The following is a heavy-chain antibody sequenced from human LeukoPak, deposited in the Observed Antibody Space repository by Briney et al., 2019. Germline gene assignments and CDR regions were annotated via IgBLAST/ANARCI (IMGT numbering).Heavy chain of an antibody. D-gene: IGHD2-15*01. V-gene: IGHV5-51*01. CDR3: ARPYCSGGSCYSGYDY. CDR2: IYPGDSDP. Sequence: ESLKISCKGSGYSFTSYWIGWVRQMPGKGLEWMGIIYPGDSDPRYSPSFQGQVTISADKSISTAYLQWSSLKASDTAMYYCARPYCSGGSCYSGYDYWGQGTLVTVSS. CDR1: GYSFTSYW. J-gene: IGHJ4*02.